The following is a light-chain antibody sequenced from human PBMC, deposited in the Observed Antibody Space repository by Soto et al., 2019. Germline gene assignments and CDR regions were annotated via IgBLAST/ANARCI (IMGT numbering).Light chain of an antibody. CDR3: QKYNSAPYA. J-gene: IGKJ2*01. CDR2: AAS. V-gene: IGKV1-27*01. Sequence: DIQMTQSPSSLSASVGDRVTITCRASQGISNYLAWYQQKPGKVPKLLIYAASTLQSGVPSRLSGSGSATDFTLTISSLQTEDVATYYWQKYNSAPYAFGQGTKLYIK. CDR1: QGISNY.